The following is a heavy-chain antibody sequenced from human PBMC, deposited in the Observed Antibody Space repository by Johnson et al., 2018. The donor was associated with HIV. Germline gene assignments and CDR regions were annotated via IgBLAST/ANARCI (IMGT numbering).Heavy chain of an antibody. CDR2: IKQDGSEK. D-gene: IGHD3-10*01. V-gene: IGHV3-7*01. J-gene: IGHJ3*02. CDR1: GFTFSSYW. Sequence: VQLVESGGGLVQPGGSLRLSCEASGFTFSSYWMSWVRQAPGKGLEWVANIKQDGSEKYYVDSVKGRFTISRDNAKNLLYLQMNSLRAEDTAVYFCARERHYYGSVRPRERQGDAFDIWGQGTMVTVSS. CDR3: ARERHYYGSVRPRERQGDAFDI.